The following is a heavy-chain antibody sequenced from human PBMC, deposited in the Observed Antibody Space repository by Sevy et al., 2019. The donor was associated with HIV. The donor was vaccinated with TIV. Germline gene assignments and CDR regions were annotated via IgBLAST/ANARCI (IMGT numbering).Heavy chain of an antibody. CDR2: ISPYNDKT. CDR3: ARGGSSYDVLTYYDH. J-gene: IGHJ4*02. CDR1: GYNFKTYG. V-gene: IGHV1-18*01. Sequence: ASVKVSCKASGYNFKTYGITWLRQAPGEGFEWMGWISPYNDKTQYEQKFQGRVTMTTDTSTKTVYMELTSLGSDDTAVYYCARGGSSYDVLTYYDHRGQGTLVTVSS. D-gene: IGHD3-9*01.